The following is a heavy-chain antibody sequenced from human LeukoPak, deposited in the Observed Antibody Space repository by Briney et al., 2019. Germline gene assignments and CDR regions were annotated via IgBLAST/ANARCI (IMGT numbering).Heavy chain of an antibody. Sequence: ASVKVSCKTSGYTFISHDINWARQATGQGLEWMGWMDPNSGNTGYAQRFQGRVTLTRSTSLSEAYMELTSLKFEDTAVYYCARVQGSDTSGSFDHWGQGTLVTVSS. D-gene: IGHD1-26*01. J-gene: IGHJ4*02. CDR3: ARVQGSDTSGSFDH. V-gene: IGHV1-8*01. CDR2: MDPNSGNT. CDR1: GYTFISHD.